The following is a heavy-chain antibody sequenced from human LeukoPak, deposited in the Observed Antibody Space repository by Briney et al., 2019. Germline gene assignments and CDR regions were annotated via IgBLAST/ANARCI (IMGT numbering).Heavy chain of an antibody. CDR2: INPNSGGT. CDR3: ASRLGYCSSTSCPSS. V-gene: IGHV1-2*02. CDR1: GYTFTGYY. J-gene: IGHJ5*02. Sequence: ASVKVSCKASGYTFTGYYMHWVRQAPGQGLEWMGWINPNSGGTSYAQKFQGRVTMTRDTSISTAYMELSRLTFDDTAVYYCASRLGYCSSTSCPSSWGQGTLVTVSS. D-gene: IGHD2-2*01.